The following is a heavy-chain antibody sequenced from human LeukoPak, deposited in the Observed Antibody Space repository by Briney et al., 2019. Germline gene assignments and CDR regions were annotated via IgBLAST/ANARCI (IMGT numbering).Heavy chain of an antibody. CDR1: GGSISTSSRY. D-gene: IGHD4-23*01. Sequence: SETLSLTCTVSGGSISTSSRYWAWVRQPPGKGLEWIGSIYYSGSTYYNPSLRSRVTISVDTSKNQFSLKLSSVTATDATVYYCARHEVNPNFDYWGQGILVTVSS. CDR3: ARHEVNPNFDY. V-gene: IGHV4-39*01. CDR2: IYYSGST. J-gene: IGHJ4*02.